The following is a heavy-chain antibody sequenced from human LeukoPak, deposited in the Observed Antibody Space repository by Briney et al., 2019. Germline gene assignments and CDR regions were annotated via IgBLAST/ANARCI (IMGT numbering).Heavy chain of an antibody. D-gene: IGHD3-10*01. Sequence: GGSLRLSCAASGFTFSSYSMNWVRQASGKGLEWVSSISSSSSYIYYADSVKGRFTISRDNAKNSLYLQMNSLRAEDTAVYYCARDRRGDYYYGSGSFYYWGQGTLVTVSS. V-gene: IGHV3-21*01. J-gene: IGHJ4*02. CDR1: GFTFSSYS. CDR2: ISSSSSYI. CDR3: ARDRRGDYYYGSGSFYY.